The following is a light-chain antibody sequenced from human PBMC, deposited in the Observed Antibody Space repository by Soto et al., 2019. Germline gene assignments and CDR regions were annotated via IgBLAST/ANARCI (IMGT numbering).Light chain of an antibody. Sequence: DIQMTQSPSTRSASVGDTVTMSCRASQAINTYVNWYQLKPGEDPKLLIYTTSTLQAGVPSRFSGSVSGTDFNLTITTLQTEDVGIYYCQQWHTTTLTFGQGTRVDIK. V-gene: IGKV1-39*01. J-gene: IGKJ5*01. CDR1: QAINTY. CDR2: TTS. CDR3: QQWHTTTLT.